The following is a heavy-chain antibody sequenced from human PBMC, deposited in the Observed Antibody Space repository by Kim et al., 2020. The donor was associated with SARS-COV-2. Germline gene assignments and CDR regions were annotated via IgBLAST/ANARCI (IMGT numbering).Heavy chain of an antibody. J-gene: IGHJ4*02. D-gene: IGHD3-16*01. CDR3: ARDREMITFGGVIGL. Sequence: PSLKSRVTISVDTSKNQFSLKLSSVTAADTAVYYCARDREMITFGGVIGLWGQGTLVTVSS. V-gene: IGHV4-30-2*04.